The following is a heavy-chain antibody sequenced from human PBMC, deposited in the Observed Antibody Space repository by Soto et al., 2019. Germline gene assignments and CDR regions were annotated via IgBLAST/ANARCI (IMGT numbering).Heavy chain of an antibody. Sequence: VSLRLSCGASGFTFSSHAMSWVSQAPGKGLEWVSGISGSGGSTYYADSVKGRFTISRDNSKNTLYLQMSSLRAEDTAVYYCAKDRDIAAAPYYFHYWGQGTLVTVSS. D-gene: IGHD6-25*01. J-gene: IGHJ4*02. V-gene: IGHV3-23*01. CDR2: ISGSGGST. CDR1: GFTFSSHA. CDR3: AKDRDIAAAPYYFHY.